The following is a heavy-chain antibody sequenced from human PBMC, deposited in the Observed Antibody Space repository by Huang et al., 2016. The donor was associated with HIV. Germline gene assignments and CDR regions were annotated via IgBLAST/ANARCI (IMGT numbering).Heavy chain of an antibody. CDR1: GGSMSSYY. D-gene: IGHD6-6*01. J-gene: IGHJ5*02. CDR2: IYYSGST. CDR3: ASASIAARRWFDP. Sequence: QVQLQESGPGLVKPSETLSLTCTVSGGSMSSYYWSWIRQPPGKGLEWIGYIYYSGSTNYNPSLKSRVTISVDTSKTQFSRRLSSVTAADTAVYYCASASIAARRWFDPWGQGSLVTVSS. V-gene: IGHV4-59*01.